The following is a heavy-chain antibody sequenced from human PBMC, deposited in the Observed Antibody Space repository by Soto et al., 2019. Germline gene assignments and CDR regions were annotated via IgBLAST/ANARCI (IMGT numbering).Heavy chain of an antibody. CDR1: GFTFGGYY. CDR3: ARGRSDDYFDY. J-gene: IGHJ4*02. D-gene: IGHD2-15*01. V-gene: IGHV3-7*01. CDR2: IKKDGSDK. Sequence: EVQLVESGGGLVQPGGSLRLSYAASGFTFGGYYMTWVRQAPGRGLEWVANIKKDGSDKYYLGSLKGRFTISRDNAKSPLYLQMNGLRVEDTAVYYCARGRSDDYFDYWGRGTLVTVSS.